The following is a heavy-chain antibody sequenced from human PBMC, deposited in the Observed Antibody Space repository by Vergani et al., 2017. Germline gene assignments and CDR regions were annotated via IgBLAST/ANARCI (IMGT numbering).Heavy chain of an antibody. J-gene: IGHJ4*02. V-gene: IGHV3-49*04. D-gene: IGHD5-18*01. Sequence: EVQLVESGGGVVQPGGSLRLSCAASGFSFGDYAMTWVRQAPGKGLEWVAFIRNKAYGGTTEYAASVKGRFTISRDDSKRLAYLQLSGLKTEDTAVYFCSRGRGYSFGYSDYWGQGTLVTVSS. CDR1: GFSFGDYA. CDR2: IRNKAYGGTT. CDR3: SRGRGYSFGYSDY.